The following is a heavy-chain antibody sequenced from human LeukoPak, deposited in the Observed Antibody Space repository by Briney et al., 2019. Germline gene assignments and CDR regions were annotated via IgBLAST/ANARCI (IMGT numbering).Heavy chain of an antibody. CDR2: IGTAGDT. J-gene: IGHJ6*02. V-gene: IGHV3-13*01. CDR1: GFTFSSYD. D-gene: IGHD4-17*01. Sequence: GGSLRLSCAASGFTFSSYDMHWVRQATGKGLEWVSAIGTAGDTYYPGSVKGRFTISRENAKNSLYLQMNSLRAGDTAVYYCARAEERYGVPGTIGMDVWGQGTTVTVSS. CDR3: ARAEERYGVPGTIGMDV.